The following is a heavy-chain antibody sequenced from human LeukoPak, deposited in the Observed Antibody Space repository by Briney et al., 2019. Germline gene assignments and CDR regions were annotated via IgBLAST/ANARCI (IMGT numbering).Heavy chain of an antibody. CDR2: MNPNSGNT. CDR1: GYTFTSYD. CDR3: ARGEGSSIAARPNGFDY. J-gene: IGHJ4*02. D-gene: IGHD6-6*01. Sequence: ASVKVSCKASGYTFTSYDINWVRQATGQGLEWMGWMNPNSGNTGYAQKFQGRVTMTRNTSISTAHMELSSLRSEDTAVYYCARGEGSSIAARPNGFDYWGQGTLVTVSS. V-gene: IGHV1-8*01.